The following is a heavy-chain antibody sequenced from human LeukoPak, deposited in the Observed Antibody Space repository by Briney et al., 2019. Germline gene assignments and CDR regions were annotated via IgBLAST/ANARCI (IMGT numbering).Heavy chain of an antibody. Sequence: ASVKVSCKASGYTFTGYYMHWVRQAPGQGLEWMGWINPNSGGTNYAQKFQGRVTMTRDTSISTAYMELSRLRSDDTAVYYCARGDYDSGFDPYDYWGQGTLVTVSS. CDR1: GYTFTGYY. CDR3: ARGDYDSGFDPYDY. CDR2: INPNSGGT. V-gene: IGHV1-2*02. D-gene: IGHD3-22*01. J-gene: IGHJ4*02.